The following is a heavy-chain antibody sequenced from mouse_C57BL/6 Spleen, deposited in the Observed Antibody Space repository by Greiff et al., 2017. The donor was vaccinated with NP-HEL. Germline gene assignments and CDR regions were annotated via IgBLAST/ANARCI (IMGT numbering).Heavy chain of an antibody. CDR2: FHPYNDDT. V-gene: IGHV1-47*01. J-gene: IGHJ1*03. CDR1: GYTFTTYP. CDR3: ARGDYDGYYSWYFDV. D-gene: IGHD2-3*01. Sequence: VQLQESGAELVKPGASVKMSCKASGYTFTTYPIEWMKQNHGKSLEWIGNFHPYNDDTKYNEKFKRKATLTVEKSSSTVYLELSRLTSDDSAVYYCARGDYDGYYSWYFDVWGTGTTVTVSS.